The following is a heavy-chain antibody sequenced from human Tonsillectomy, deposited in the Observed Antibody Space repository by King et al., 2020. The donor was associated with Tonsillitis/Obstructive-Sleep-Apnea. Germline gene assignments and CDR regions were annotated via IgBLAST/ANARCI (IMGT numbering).Heavy chain of an antibody. J-gene: IGHJ4*02. CDR2: IWDDGSNK. Sequence: VQLVESGGGVVQPGRSLRLSCAASGFTFSSYGMHWVRQAPGKGLEWVAVIWDDGSNKYYADSVKGRFTISRDNSKNTLYLQMNSLKAEDTAVYYCARDYYDFWSGSFDYWGQGTLVTVSS. CDR3: ARDYYDFWSGSFDY. V-gene: IGHV3-33*01. D-gene: IGHD3-3*01. CDR1: GFTFSSYG.